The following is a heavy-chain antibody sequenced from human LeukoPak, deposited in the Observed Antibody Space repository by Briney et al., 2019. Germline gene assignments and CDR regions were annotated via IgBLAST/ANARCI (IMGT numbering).Heavy chain of an antibody. CDR3: AKFPYYDSTSLPTDY. CDR2: ISGSGGST. J-gene: IGHJ4*02. D-gene: IGHD3-22*01. CDR1: GFTFSSYA. Sequence: GGSLRLSCAASGFTFSSYAMSWVRQAPGKGLEWVSAISGSGGSTYYADSVKGRFTISRDNSKNTLYLQMNSLRAGDTAVYYCAKFPYYDSTSLPTDYWGQGTLVTVSS. V-gene: IGHV3-23*01.